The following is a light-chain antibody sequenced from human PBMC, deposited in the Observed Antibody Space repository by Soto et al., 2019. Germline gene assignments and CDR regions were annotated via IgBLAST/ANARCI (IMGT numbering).Light chain of an antibody. CDR2: GAS. CDR3: HHFNNWPPRT. V-gene: IGKV3-15*01. CDR1: QSVSSN. Sequence: EIVMTQSPATLSVSPGESATLSCRASQSVSSNLVRYQHIPAQAPTLLIYGASTRATDTPVRFSGSGSGTEFTLSIGSLQSEDFAVDYCHHFNNWPPRTFGQGT. J-gene: IGKJ1*01.